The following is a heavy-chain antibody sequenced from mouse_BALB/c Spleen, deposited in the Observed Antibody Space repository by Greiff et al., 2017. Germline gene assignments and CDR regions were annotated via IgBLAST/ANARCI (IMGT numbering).Heavy chain of an antibody. D-gene: IGHD2-12*01. CDR1: GYSITSGYY. J-gene: IGHJ3*01. V-gene: IGHV3-6*02. CDR3: ARDRYSHDGAWFAY. CDR2: ISYDGSN. Sequence: ESGPGLVKPSQSLSLTCSVTGYSITSGYYWNWIRQFPGNKLEWMGYISYDGSNNYNPSLKNRISITRDTSKNQFFLKLNSVTTEDTATYYCARDRYSHDGAWFAYWGQGTLVTVSA.